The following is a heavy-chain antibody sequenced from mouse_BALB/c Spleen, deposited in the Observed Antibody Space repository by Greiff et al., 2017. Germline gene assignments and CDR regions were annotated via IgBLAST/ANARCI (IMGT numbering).Heavy chain of an antibody. CDR1: GFTFSSYY. Sequence: EVMLVESGGGLVKLGGSLKLSCAASGFTFSSYYMSWVRQTPEKRLELVAAINSNGGSTYYPDTVKGRFTISRDNAKNTLYLQMSSLKSEDTALYYCARQRGRDYAMDYWGQGTSVTVSS. CDR3: ARQRGRDYAMDY. CDR2: INSNGGST. V-gene: IGHV5-6-2*01. J-gene: IGHJ4*01.